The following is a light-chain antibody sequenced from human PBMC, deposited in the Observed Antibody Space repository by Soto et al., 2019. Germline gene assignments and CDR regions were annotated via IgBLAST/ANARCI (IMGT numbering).Light chain of an antibody. CDR3: LQDYKYPIT. CDR1: EGIRND. V-gene: IGKV1-6*01. J-gene: IGKJ4*01. Sequence: AIQMTQSPSALSASVGDRVTITCRASEGIRNDLGWYQQKPGKAPKLLIYAASSLQSGVPSRSSGSGSGTDFTLTISSLQPEDFATYYCLQDYKYPITFGGGTKVDIK. CDR2: AAS.